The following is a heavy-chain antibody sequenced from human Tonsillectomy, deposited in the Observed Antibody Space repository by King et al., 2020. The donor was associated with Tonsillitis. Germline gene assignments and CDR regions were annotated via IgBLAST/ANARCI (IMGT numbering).Heavy chain of an antibody. CDR1: GGSISSYY. CDR3: ARHYDYGNYEVFDC. J-gene: IGHJ4*02. V-gene: IGHV4-59*08. D-gene: IGHD4-11*01. Sequence: VQLQESGPGLVKPSETLSLTCIVSGGSISSYYWSWIRQPPGKGLEGFGYLSYSGSTNYNPSLKSRVSISVNTSKNQFSLKLSSVTAADTAVYYCARHYDYGNYEVFDCWGQGTLVTVSS. CDR2: LSYSGST.